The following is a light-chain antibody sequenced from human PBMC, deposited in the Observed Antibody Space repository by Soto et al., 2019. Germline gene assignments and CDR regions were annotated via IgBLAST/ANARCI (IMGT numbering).Light chain of an antibody. J-gene: IGKJ1*01. V-gene: IGKV3-20*01. CDR3: QQYGGSPGT. CDR1: QSVSSN. CDR2: GAS. Sequence: EIVMTQSPATLSVSPGERATLSCRASQSVSSNLAWYQHKPGQAPRLLIYGASTRATGVPDRFSGSGSGTDFTLTISRLEPEDFAFYYCQQYGGSPGTFGQGAKVDIK.